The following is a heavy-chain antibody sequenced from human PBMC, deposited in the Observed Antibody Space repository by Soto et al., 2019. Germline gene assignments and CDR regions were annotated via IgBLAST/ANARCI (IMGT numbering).Heavy chain of an antibody. V-gene: IGHV4-34*01. CDR2: INHSGST. CDR3: ARGTAMFRSNWFDP. D-gene: IGHD5-18*01. CDR1: GGSFSGYY. Sequence: SETLSLTCAVYGGSFSGYYWSWIRRPPGKGLEWIGEINHSGSTNCNPSLKSRVTISVDTSKNQFSLKLSSVTAADTAVYYCARGTAMFRSNWFDPWGQGTLVTVSS. J-gene: IGHJ5*02.